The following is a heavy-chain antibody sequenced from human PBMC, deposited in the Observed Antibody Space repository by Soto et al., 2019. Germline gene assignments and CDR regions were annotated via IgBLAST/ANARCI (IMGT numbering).Heavy chain of an antibody. CDR1: GGSISSGGYS. D-gene: IGHD5-12*01. CDR2: IYHSGST. J-gene: IGHJ4*02. V-gene: IGHV4-30-2*01. CDR3: AAGGGLPRYY. Sequence: SETLSLTCDVSGGSISSGGYSWSWIRQPPGEGLEWIGYIYHSGSTYYNPSLKSRVTISVDRSKNQFSLKLSSVTAADTAVYYCAAGGGLPRYYWGQGTLVTVSS.